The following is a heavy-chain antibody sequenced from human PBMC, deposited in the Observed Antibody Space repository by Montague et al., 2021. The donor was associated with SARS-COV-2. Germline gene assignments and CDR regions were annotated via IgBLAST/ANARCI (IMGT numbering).Heavy chain of an antibody. CDR1: GGPISGSSDY. D-gene: IGHD5-18*01. CDR3: ARREYSYGWGD. J-gene: IGHJ4*02. V-gene: IGHV4-39*01. Sequence: SETLSLTCTLTGGPISGSSDYWGWIRQSPEKGLEWIASVDYSGNTYYSPSLKSRLTISVDTSKNQFSLKLNSVTAADTALYYCARREYSYGWGDWGQGTLVTVSS. CDR2: VDYSGNT.